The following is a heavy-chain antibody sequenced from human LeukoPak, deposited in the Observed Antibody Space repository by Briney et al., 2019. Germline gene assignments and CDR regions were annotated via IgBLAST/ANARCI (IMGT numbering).Heavy chain of an antibody. V-gene: IGHV3-30*02. CDR1: GFSFSSYC. CDR3: ASRVPAAIDYYYYMDV. J-gene: IGHJ6*03. D-gene: IGHD2-2*01. Sequence: GGSLRLSCAASGFSFSSYCMRWVRQAPGKGLEWVAFIQYDGSNKYYAASVKRRSTTARDTSKHMLYLQMNSLRAEDTDVYYCASRVPAAIDYYYYMDVWGKGTTVTVSS. CDR2: IQYDGSNK.